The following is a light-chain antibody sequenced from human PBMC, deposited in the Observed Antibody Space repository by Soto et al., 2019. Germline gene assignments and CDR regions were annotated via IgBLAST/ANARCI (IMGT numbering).Light chain of an antibody. CDR1: QSINTY. Sequence: EIVMTQSPATLSVSPGQRATLSCRASQSINTYLAWYQQRPGQAPRLLIYDASDRATGIPARFSGSGSGTDFTLTISRLEPEDFAVYYCQHYVTSLTTFGQGTKVDIK. CDR3: QHYVTSLTT. CDR2: DAS. V-gene: IGKV3-11*01. J-gene: IGKJ1*01.